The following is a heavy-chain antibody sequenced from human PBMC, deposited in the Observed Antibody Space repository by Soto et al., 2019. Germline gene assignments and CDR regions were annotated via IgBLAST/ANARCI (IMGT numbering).Heavy chain of an antibody. D-gene: IGHD3-10*01. J-gene: IGHJ6*02. CDR2: IYPGDSDT. Sequence: GESLKISCKGSGYSFTSYWIGWVRQMPGKGLEWMGIIYPGDSDTRYGPSFQGQVTISADKSISTAYLQWSSLKASDTAMYYCASSGFAPDYYYGMDVWGQGTTVTVSS. CDR3: ASSGFAPDYYYGMDV. CDR1: GYSFTSYW. V-gene: IGHV5-51*01.